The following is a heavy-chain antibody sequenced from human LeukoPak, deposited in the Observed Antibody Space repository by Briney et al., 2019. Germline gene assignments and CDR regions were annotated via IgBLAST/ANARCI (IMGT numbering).Heavy chain of an antibody. V-gene: IGHV4-4*07. CDR3: ARDYDFWSGYGSYYMDV. D-gene: IGHD3-3*01. Sequence: PSETLSLTCTVSGGSISGYYWSWIRQPAGKGLEWIGRIYTSGSTNYNPSLKSRVTMSVDTSKNQFSLKLSSVTAADTAVYYCARDYDFWSGYGSYYMDVWGKGTTVTVSS. CDR2: IYTSGST. CDR1: GGSISGYY. J-gene: IGHJ6*03.